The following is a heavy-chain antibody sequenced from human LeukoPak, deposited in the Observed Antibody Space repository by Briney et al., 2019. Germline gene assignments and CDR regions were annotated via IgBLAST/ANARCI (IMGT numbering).Heavy chain of an antibody. D-gene: IGHD3-3*01. CDR3: ARGYYDFWSRPSYYFDY. Sequence: GGSLRLSCAASGFTFSSYAMHWVRQAPGKGLEWVAVISYDGSNKYYADPVKGRFTISRDNSKNTLYLQMNSLRAEDTAVYYCARGYYDFWSRPSYYFDYWGQGTLVTVSS. V-gene: IGHV3-30-3*01. CDR1: GFTFSSYA. J-gene: IGHJ4*02. CDR2: ISYDGSNK.